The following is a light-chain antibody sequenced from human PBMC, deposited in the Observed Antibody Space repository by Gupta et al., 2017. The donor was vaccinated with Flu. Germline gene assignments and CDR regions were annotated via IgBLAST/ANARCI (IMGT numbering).Light chain of an antibody. Sequence: GDRVTITCRASQSLSSWLAWYQQKPGKAPKLLIYKASSLESGVPSRFSGSGSDTEFTLTISSLQPDDFATYYCQQYNAPWAFGQGTKVEIK. CDR1: QSLSSW. CDR2: KAS. V-gene: IGKV1-5*03. CDR3: QQYNAPWA. J-gene: IGKJ1*01.